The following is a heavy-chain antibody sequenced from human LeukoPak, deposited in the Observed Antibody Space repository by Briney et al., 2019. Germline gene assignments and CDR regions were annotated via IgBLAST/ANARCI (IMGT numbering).Heavy chain of an antibody. CDR2: IYYSGST. CDR1: GGTISSYY. V-gene: IGHV4-59*01. CDR3: ASYSYYYDSSGYFDY. Sequence: SETLSLTCTVSGGTISSYYWSWIRQPPGKGLEWIGYIYYSGSTNYNPSLKSRVTISVDTSKNQFSLKLSSVTAADTAVYYCASYSYYYDSSGYFDYWGQGTLVTVSS. D-gene: IGHD3-22*01. J-gene: IGHJ4*02.